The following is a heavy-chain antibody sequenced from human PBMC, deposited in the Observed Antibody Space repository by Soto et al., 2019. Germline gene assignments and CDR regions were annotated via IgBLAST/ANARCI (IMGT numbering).Heavy chain of an antibody. V-gene: IGHV1-69*12. CDR2: IIAIFGTA. Sequence: QVQLVQSGAEVKKPGSSVKVSCKASGGTFSSYAISWVRQAPGQGLEWMGGIIAIFGTADYAQKFHGRVTITADESTSTAYMELSSLRSEDTAVYYCAKPQSIQDYYYGMDVWGQGTTVTVSS. CDR3: AKPQSIQDYYYGMDV. D-gene: IGHD6-6*01. CDR1: GGTFSSYA. J-gene: IGHJ6*02.